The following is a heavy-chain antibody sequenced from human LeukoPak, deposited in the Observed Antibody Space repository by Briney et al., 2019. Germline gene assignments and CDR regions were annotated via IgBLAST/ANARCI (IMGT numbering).Heavy chain of an antibody. CDR2: ISSSSYI. J-gene: IGHJ4*02. Sequence: GSLRLSCAASGFTFSSYSMNWVRQAPGKGLEWVSSISSSSYIYYADSVKGRFTISRDNAKNSLYLQMNSLRAEDTAVYYCARDRPGSDFDYWGQGTLVTVSS. CDR3: ARDRPGSDFDY. V-gene: IGHV3-21*01. CDR1: GFTFSSYS. D-gene: IGHD6-6*01.